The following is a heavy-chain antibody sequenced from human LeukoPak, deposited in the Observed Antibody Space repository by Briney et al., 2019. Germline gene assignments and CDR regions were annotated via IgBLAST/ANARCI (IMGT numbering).Heavy chain of an antibody. D-gene: IGHD2-2*01. V-gene: IGHV3-20*04. CDR1: GFAFDEHG. CDR2: INWSGGST. J-gene: IGHJ4*02. CDR3: ARAPITSPFYFDY. Sequence: GGSLRLSCTASGFAFDEHGMSWVRQVSGKGLEWVSGINWSGGSTGYADPLRGRFTISRDNAKNSLYLQMDSLRAEDTALYYCARAPITSPFYFDYWGQGTLVTVSS.